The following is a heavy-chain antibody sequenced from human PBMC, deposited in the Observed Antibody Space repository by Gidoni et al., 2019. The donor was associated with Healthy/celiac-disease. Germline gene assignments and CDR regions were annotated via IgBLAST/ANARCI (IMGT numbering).Heavy chain of an antibody. CDR2: ISWNSGSI. Sequence: EVQLVESGGGLVQPGRSLRLSCAASGFTFDDYAMPWVRQAPGKGLEWVSGISWNSGSIGYADSVKGRFTISRDNAKNSLYLQMNSLRAEDTALYYCAKDYRGGGSCYRCNYYYYGMDVWGQGTTVTVSS. CDR3: AKDYRGGGSCYRCNYYYYGMDV. J-gene: IGHJ6*02. V-gene: IGHV3-9*01. CDR1: GFTFDDYA. D-gene: IGHD2-15*01.